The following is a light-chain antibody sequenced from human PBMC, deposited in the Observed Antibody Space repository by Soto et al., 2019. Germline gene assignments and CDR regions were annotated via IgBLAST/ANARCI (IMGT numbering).Light chain of an antibody. CDR3: SSYTNINTRACV. Sequence: QSALTQPASVSGSPGQSITISCTGTSGDLGSYNRVSWYQQHPGKAPKLIIYEVTDRTSGVSNRFSGSKSGNTASLTISGLQAEDEAEYYCSSYTNINTRACVFGTGTKVTVL. V-gene: IGLV2-14*01. CDR2: EVT. CDR1: SGDLGSYNR. J-gene: IGLJ1*01.